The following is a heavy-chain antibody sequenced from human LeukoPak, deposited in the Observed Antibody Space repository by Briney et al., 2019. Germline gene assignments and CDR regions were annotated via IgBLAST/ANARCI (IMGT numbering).Heavy chain of an antibody. V-gene: IGHV3-21*01. J-gene: IGHJ6*03. CDR3: ARDLQTFTSNSNAAGYCYYMDV. D-gene: IGHD4-23*01. Sequence: PGGSLRLSCAASGFTFSSYSMNWVRQAPGKGLEWVSSISSSSSYIYYADSVKGRFTISRDNAKNSLYLQMNSLRAEDTAVYYCARDLQTFTSNSNAAGYCYYMDVWGKGTTVTVSS. CDR2: ISSSSSYI. CDR1: GFTFSSYS.